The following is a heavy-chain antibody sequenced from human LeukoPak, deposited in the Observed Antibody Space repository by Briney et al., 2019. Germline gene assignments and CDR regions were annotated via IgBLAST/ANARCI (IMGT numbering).Heavy chain of an antibody. CDR3: AKWAYTYGPGYFDY. D-gene: IGHD3-10*01. V-gene: IGHV3-23*01. CDR2: ISASGGST. J-gene: IGHJ4*02. CDR1: GFTFSSSA. Sequence: PGGSLRLSCAASGFTFSSSAMSWVRQVPGKGLEWVSGISASGGSTSYADSVRGRFTISRDNSKNTLYVQMNSLRDEDTAVYYCAKWAYTYGPGYFDYWGQGALVTVST.